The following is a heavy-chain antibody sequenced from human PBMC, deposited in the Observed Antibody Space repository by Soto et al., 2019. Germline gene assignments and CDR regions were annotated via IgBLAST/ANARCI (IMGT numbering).Heavy chain of an antibody. V-gene: IGHV3-30*18. D-gene: IGHD5-12*01. Sequence: PGGSLRLSCAASGFTFSSYGMHWVRQAPGKGLEWVAVISYDGSNKYYADSVKGRFTISRDNSKNTLYLQMNSLRAEDTAVYYCAKIRGYSGYDYYYYYYGMDVWGQGTTVTVS. CDR3: AKIRGYSGYDYYYYYYGMDV. CDR1: GFTFSSYG. CDR2: ISYDGSNK. J-gene: IGHJ6*02.